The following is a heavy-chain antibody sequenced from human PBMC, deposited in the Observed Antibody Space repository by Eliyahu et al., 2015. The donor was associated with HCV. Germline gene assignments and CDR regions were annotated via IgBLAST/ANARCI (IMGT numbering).Heavy chain of an antibody. D-gene: IGHD1-1*01. CDR3: ARDLGTTGADDY. J-gene: IGHJ4*02. CDR2: IXGDSKKI. CDR1: GXTFSTXS. V-gene: IGHV3-48*02. Sequence: EVVLVQSGGGLVRPGGSLRLSCVASGXTFSTXSLTWVRRAPGKGLEWLSYIXGDSKKIXHADSVRGRXTISRDNVENSLYLQMNSLRDEDTATYYCARDLGTTGADDYWGQGTLVTVSS.